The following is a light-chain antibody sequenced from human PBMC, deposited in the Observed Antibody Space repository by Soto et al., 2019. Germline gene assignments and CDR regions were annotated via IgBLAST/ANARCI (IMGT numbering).Light chain of an antibody. CDR1: SSDVGGYNY. J-gene: IGLJ1*01. CDR3: RSYTSSSTRV. Sequence: QSALTQPASVSGSPGQSIAISCTGSSSDVGGYNYVSWYQQHPGKAPQLIIYEVTNRPSGVSNRFSGSKSGNTASLTISGLQAEVEADYYCRSYTSSSTRVFGTRTRSPS. CDR2: EVT. V-gene: IGLV2-14*01.